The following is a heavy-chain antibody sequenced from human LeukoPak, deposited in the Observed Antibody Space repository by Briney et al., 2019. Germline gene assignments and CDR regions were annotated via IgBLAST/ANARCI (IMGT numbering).Heavy chain of an antibody. J-gene: IGHJ4*02. CDR1: GFTVSSNY. CDR2: IYSGGST. CDR3: ARGIWFGELRRFDY. Sequence: GGSLRLSCAASGFTVSSNYMSWVRQAPGKGLEWVSVIYSGGSTYYADSVKGRFTISRDNSKNTLYLQTNSLRAEDTAVYYCARGIWFGELRRFDYWGQGTLVTVSS. V-gene: IGHV3-66*01. D-gene: IGHD3-10*01.